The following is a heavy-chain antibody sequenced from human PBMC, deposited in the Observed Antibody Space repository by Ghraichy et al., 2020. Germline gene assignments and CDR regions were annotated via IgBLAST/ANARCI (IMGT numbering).Heavy chain of an antibody. CDR2: VNPKTGGR. V-gene: IGHV1-2*02. D-gene: IGHD1-26*01. CDR3: ARGHSGSNYEQWDHFDS. J-gene: IGHJ4*02. Sequence: ASVKVSCKASGYTFSGFYIHWLRQAPGQGLEWMGWVNPKTGGRNNALKFQGRVTMTRDTSISTAYMELSRLRSDDTAVYFCARGHSGSNYEQWDHFDSWGQGTLVTVSS. CDR1: GYTFSGFY.